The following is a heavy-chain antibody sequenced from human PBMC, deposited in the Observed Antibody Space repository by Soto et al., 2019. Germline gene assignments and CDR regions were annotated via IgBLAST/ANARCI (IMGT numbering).Heavy chain of an antibody. CDR3: AKDQYDFWSGYYTDYYYYGMDV. Sequence: GGSLRLSCAASGFTFSSYAMSWVCQAPGKGLEWVSAISGSGGSTYYADSVKGRFTISRDNSKNTLYLQMNSLRAEDTAVYYCAKDQYDFWSGYYTDYYYYGMDVWGQGTTVTAP. V-gene: IGHV3-23*01. CDR2: ISGSGGST. J-gene: IGHJ6*02. CDR1: GFTFSSYA. D-gene: IGHD3-3*01.